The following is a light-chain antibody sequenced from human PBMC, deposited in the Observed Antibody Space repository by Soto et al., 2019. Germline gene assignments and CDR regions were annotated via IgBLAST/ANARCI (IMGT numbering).Light chain of an antibody. J-gene: IGKJ4*01. CDR2: AAS. V-gene: IGKV1-39*01. CDR1: RGISNS. Sequence: DIQMTQSPSSLSASVGDRVTITCQASRGISNSLDWYQQKPGTAPQLLIYAASSLQSGVPSRFSGSGSGTDFTLFISNLQPEDFATYYCQQYDNVPLTFGGGTKVDIK. CDR3: QQYDNVPLT.